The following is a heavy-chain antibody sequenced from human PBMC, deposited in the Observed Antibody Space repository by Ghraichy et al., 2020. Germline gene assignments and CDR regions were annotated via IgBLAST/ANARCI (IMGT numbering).Heavy chain of an antibody. Sequence: GESLNISCAASGFTFSNAWMSWVRQAPGKGLEWVGRIKSKTDGGTTDYAAPVKGRFTISRDDSKNTLYLQMNSLKTEDTAVYYCTTKSMVRGVILIHAFDIWGQGTMVTVSS. CDR2: IKSKTDGGTT. CDR3: TTKSMVRGVILIHAFDI. CDR1: GFTFSNAW. J-gene: IGHJ3*02. D-gene: IGHD3-10*01. V-gene: IGHV3-15*01.